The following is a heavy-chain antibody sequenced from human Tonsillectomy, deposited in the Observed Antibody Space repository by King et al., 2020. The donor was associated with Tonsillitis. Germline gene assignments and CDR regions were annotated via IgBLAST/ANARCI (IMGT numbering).Heavy chain of an antibody. J-gene: IGHJ4*02. CDR1: GGSISSSSYY. D-gene: IGHD1-14*01. V-gene: IGHV4-39*01. CDR3: ARHTTAYHSENFEY. Sequence: QLQESGPGLVKPSETLSLTCTVSGGSISSSSYYWGWIRQPPGKGLEWIGSIYYSGSTYYNSSLKSRVTMSVDTSKNQFSLKLSSVTAADTAVYYCARHTTAYHSENFEYWGQGTLVTVS. CDR2: IYYSGST.